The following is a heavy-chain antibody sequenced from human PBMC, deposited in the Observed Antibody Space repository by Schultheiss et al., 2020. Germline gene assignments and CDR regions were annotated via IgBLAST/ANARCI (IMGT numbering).Heavy chain of an antibody. J-gene: IGHJ6*02. CDR1: GYIFTSYW. CDR3: ARHGLELGPDNYYFNMDV. CDR2: IDPSDSNT. V-gene: IGHV5-10-1*01. Sequence: VESLKISCKGFGYIFTSYWITWVRQMPGKGPEWMGRIDPSDSNTNYSPSFQGHVTISADKSISTAYLQWSRLKASDTATYYCARHGLELGPDNYYFNMDVWGQGTTVTVSS. D-gene: IGHD3/OR15-3a*01.